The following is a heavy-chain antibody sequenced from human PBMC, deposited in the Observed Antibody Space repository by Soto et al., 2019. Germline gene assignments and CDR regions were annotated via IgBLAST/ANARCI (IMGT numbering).Heavy chain of an antibody. D-gene: IGHD3-22*01. J-gene: IGHJ2*01. CDR2: IWYDGSNK. CDR3: ARVEYYYDSSGYYVSWYFDL. V-gene: IGHV3-33*01. Sequence: QVQLVESGGGVVQPGRSLRLSCAASGFTFSSYGMHWVRQAPGKGLEWVAVIWYDGSNKYYADSVKGRFTISRDNSENTLYLQMNSLRAEDTAVYYCARVEYYYDSSGYYVSWYFDLWGRGTLVTVSS. CDR1: GFTFSSYG.